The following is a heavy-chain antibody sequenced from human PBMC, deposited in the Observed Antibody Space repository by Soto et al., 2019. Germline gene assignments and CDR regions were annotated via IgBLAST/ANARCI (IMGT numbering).Heavy chain of an antibody. CDR2: IYYSGST. D-gene: IGHD6-6*01. J-gene: IGHJ6*02. Sequence: SETLSLTCTVSGGSISSYYWSWIRQPPGKGLEWIGYIYYSGSTNYNPSLKSRVTISVDTSKNQFSLKLSSVTAADTAVYYCARDRAVRRGLYYYYYGMDVWGQGTTVTVSS. CDR3: ARDRAVRRGLYYYYYGMDV. CDR1: GGSISSYY. V-gene: IGHV4-59*01.